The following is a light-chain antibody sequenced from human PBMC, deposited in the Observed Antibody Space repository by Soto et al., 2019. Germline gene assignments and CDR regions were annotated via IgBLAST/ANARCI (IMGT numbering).Light chain of an antibody. CDR3: TSWTTSTTMI. J-gene: IGLJ2*01. CDR2: DVN. Sequence: QSSLTQPASVSGSPGQSITISCTGTSSDIGAYNFVSWYQHHPGKDPKLMLYDVNIRPSGVSNRFSGSKSVNTASLTISGLQAEDEADYYCTSWTTSTTMIFGGGTKVTVL. CDR1: SSDIGAYNF. V-gene: IGLV2-14*03.